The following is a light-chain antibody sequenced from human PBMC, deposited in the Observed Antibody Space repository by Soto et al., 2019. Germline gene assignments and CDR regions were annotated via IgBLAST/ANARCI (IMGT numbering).Light chain of an antibody. Sequence: QSALTQPASVSGSPRQSITISCTGTRSDIGAYNYVSWYQRHPGKAPRLLIYDVSSRPSGVSNRFSGSKSGNTASLTISGRQPEDEADYYCASYSSTDTLYVFGSGTKLTVL. CDR1: RSDIGAYNY. CDR2: DVS. CDR3: ASYSSTDTLYV. J-gene: IGLJ1*01. V-gene: IGLV2-14*01.